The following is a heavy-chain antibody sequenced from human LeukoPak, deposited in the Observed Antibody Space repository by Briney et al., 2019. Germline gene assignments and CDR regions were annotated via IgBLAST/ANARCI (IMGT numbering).Heavy chain of an antibody. D-gene: IGHD2-15*01. CDR2: ISIYNGNT. Sequence: ASVKVSCKASGKTFTTDGISWVRQAPGQGLEWMGWISIYNGNTRYAQNLQGRVIMTIDTSTSTVYTELKSLRSDDTAVYYCAREGSPYCSGGSCYGGFDPWGQGTLVTVSS. CDR1: GKTFTTDG. J-gene: IGHJ5*02. CDR3: AREGSPYCSGGSCYGGFDP. V-gene: IGHV1-18*01.